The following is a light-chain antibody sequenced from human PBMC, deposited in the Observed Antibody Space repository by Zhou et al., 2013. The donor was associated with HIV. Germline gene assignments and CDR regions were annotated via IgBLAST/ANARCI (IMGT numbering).Light chain of an antibody. CDR1: QAIRNY. J-gene: IGKJ4*01. V-gene: IGKV1-27*01. CDR3: QKYNSGGLT. Sequence: GDRVTITCRASQAIRNYLAWYQQKPGKVPKLLIYAASTLQSGVPSRFSGSGSGTDFTLTISSLQPEDVATYYCQKYNSGGLTFGGGTKVEIK. CDR2: AAS.